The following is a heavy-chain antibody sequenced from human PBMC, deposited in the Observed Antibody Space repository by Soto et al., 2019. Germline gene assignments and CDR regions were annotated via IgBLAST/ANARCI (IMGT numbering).Heavy chain of an antibody. V-gene: IGHV1-18*04. CDR1: GYSFSSYG. J-gene: IGHJ4*02. Sequence: ASVKVSCKASGYSFSSYGITWVRQAPGQGLEWMGWISVNNGNTKYAQKFQGRVTMSTDTSTSTAYMELRSLRAEDTAVYYCAKGTGTIARPFDYWGQGTLVTVSS. D-gene: IGHD6-13*01. CDR3: AKGTGTIARPFDY. CDR2: ISVNNGNT.